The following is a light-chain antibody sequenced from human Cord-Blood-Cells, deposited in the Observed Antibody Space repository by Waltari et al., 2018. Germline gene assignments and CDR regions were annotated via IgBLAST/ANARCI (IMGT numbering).Light chain of an antibody. Sequence: AIQLTQSPSSLSASVGDRVTITCRASQGISSALAWYQQKPGKAPKLLIYDASSLESGVPSRFSGSGSGTDFTLTISSLQHEECATYYCQQFNSYPLTFGQVTRLEIK. J-gene: IGKJ5*01. CDR3: QQFNSYPLT. CDR2: DAS. CDR1: QGISSA. V-gene: IGKV1-13*02.